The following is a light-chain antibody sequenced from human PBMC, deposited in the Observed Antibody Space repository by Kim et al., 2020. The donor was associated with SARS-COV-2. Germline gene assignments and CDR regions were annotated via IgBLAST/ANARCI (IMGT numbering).Light chain of an antibody. V-gene: IGLV1-44*01. CDR3: AAWDDSLKGRV. CDR1: SSNIGANP. J-gene: IGLJ3*02. Sequence: QSVLTQAPSASGTPGQTVTISCSGSSSNIGANPVDWYQHLPGTAPKLLIHSSDQRPSGVPGRFSGSKSGTSASLAISGLQSEDEADYFCAAWDDSLKGRVFGGGTQLTVL. CDR2: SSD.